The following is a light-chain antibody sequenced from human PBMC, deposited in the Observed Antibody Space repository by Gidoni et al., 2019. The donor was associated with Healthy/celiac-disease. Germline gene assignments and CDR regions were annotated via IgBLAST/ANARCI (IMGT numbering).Light chain of an antibody. V-gene: IGKV1-39*01. CDR2: AAS. CDR1: QSISSY. J-gene: IGKJ2*01. CDR3: QQSYSTPRAF. Sequence: DIQMTQSPSSLSASVGDRVTITCRASQSISSYLNWYQQKPGKAPKLLIYAASSLQSGVPSRFSGSGSGTDFTLTISSLQPEDFATYYCQQSYSTPRAFFXQXTKLXIK.